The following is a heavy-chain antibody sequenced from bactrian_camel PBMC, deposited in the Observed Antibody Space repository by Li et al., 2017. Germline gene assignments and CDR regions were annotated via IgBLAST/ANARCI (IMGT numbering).Heavy chain of an antibody. Sequence: DVQLVESGGGLVQPGGSLRLSCAASGFSFSTYAMTWVRQAPGKGLEWVSTIPSGGGSKYYADSVKGRFTISRDNAKNTVYLQLNNLKTDDMAMYFCASSTAAGIWVDFAYWGQGTQVTVS. D-gene: IGHD3*01. CDR3: ASSTAAGIWVDFAY. V-gene: IGHV3S40*01. CDR1: GFSFSTYA. CDR2: IPSGGGSK. J-gene: IGHJ6*01.